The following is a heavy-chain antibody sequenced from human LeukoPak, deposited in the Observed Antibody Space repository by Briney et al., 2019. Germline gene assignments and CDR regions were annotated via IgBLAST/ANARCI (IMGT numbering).Heavy chain of an antibody. Sequence: ASVKVSCKASGYTFTGYYMHWVRQAPGQGLEWMGRINPNSGGTNYAQKFQGRVTLTTDTSSGTAYMELSSLMSDDTAIYYCAREYPYCSTTSCPEWLDSWGQGTLVIVSS. CDR1: GYTFTGYY. CDR2: INPNSGGT. J-gene: IGHJ5*01. V-gene: IGHV1-2*06. D-gene: IGHD2-2*01. CDR3: AREYPYCSTTSCPEWLDS.